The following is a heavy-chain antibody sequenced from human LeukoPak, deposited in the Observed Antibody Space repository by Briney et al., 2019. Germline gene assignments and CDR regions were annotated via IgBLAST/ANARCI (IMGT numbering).Heavy chain of an antibody. CDR1: GGSFSGYY. D-gene: IGHD6-6*01. CDR2: INHSGST. Sequence: SETLSLTCAVYGGSFSGYYWSWIRQPPGKGLEWIGEINHSGSTNYNPSLKSRVTISVDTSKNQFSLKLSSVTAADTAVYYCARILYSSSFSFNLDYWGQGTLVTVSS. J-gene: IGHJ4*02. CDR3: ARILYSSSFSFNLDY. V-gene: IGHV4-34*01.